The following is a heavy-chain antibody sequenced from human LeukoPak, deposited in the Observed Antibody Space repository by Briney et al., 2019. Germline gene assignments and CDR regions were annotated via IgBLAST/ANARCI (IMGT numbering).Heavy chain of an antibody. CDR3: ARDRQRPSAIAAAAGFDY. Sequence: SQTLSLTCAISGDSVSSNSAAWNWIRQSPSRGLEWLGRTYYRSKWYNDYAVSVKSRITINPDTSKNQFSLQLNSVTPEDTAVYYCARDRQRPSAIAAAAGFDYWGQGTLVTVSS. D-gene: IGHD6-13*01. CDR1: GDSVSSNSAA. CDR2: TYYRSKWYN. V-gene: IGHV6-1*01. J-gene: IGHJ4*02.